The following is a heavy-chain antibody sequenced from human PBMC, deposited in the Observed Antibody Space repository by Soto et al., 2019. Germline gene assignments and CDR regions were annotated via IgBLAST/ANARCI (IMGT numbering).Heavy chain of an antibody. V-gene: IGHV3-21*01. CDR3: ASQDFGVVISGAFDI. J-gene: IGHJ3*02. Sequence: LRLSCAASGFTFSSYSMNWVRQAPGKGLEWVSSISSSSSYIYYADSVKGRFTISRDNAKNSLYLQMNSLRAEDTAVYYCASQDFGVVISGAFDIWGQGTMVTVSS. D-gene: IGHD3-3*01. CDR2: ISSSSSYI. CDR1: GFTFSSYS.